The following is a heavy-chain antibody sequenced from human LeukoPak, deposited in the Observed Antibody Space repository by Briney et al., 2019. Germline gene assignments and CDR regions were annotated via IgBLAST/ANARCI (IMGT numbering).Heavy chain of an antibody. D-gene: IGHD6-13*01. CDR3: ARDFWYSSSWSFYYYYGMDV. Sequence: PGGSLRLSCAASGFTFSSYWMSWVRQAPGKGPEWVANIKEDGSEKYYVDSVKGRFTISRDNAKNSLYLQMSSLRAEDTAVYYCARDFWYSSSWSFYYYYGMDVWGQGTTVTVSS. CDR2: IKEDGSEK. V-gene: IGHV3-7*01. CDR1: GFTFSSYW. J-gene: IGHJ6*02.